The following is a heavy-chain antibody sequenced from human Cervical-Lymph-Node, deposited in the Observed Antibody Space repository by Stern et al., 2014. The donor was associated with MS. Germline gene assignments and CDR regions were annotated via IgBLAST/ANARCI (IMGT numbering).Heavy chain of an antibody. CDR3: ARETGTGTSYGMDV. D-gene: IGHD3/OR15-3a*01. CDR1: GFTFSSYG. CDR2: IWYDGSNK. Sequence: VQLVESGAGVVQPGRSLRLSCAASGFTFSSYGMHWVRQAPGKGLEWVAVIWYDGSNKYYADSVKGRFTISRDNSKNTLYLQMNSLGAEDTAVYYCARETGTGTSYGMDVWGQGTTVTVSS. V-gene: IGHV3-33*01. J-gene: IGHJ6*02.